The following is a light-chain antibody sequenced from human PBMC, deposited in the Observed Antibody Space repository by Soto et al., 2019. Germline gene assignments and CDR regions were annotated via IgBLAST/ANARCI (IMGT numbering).Light chain of an antibody. CDR3: QQYNSYPDT. CDR1: QSISSL. V-gene: IGKV1-5*01. Sequence: DIQMTQSPSTLSACVGDRVTITCQASQSISSLLAWYQQKPGKAPMLLIYDASSLESGVPSRFSGSGSGTEFTLTISSLQPDEFATYYCQQYNSYPDTFGQGTKLEIK. CDR2: DAS. J-gene: IGKJ2*01.